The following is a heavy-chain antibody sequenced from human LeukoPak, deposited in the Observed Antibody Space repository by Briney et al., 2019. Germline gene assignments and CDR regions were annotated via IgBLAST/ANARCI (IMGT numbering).Heavy chain of an antibody. CDR3: AREPTIAVAGTDY. V-gene: IGHV3-7*01. Sequence: PGGSLRLSCAASGFTFSSYAMSWVRQAPGKGLEWVANIKQDGSEKYYVDSVKGRFTISRDNAKNSLYLQMNSLRAEDTAVYYCAREPTIAVAGTDYWGQGTLVTVSS. D-gene: IGHD6-19*01. CDR1: GFTFSSYA. J-gene: IGHJ4*02. CDR2: IKQDGSEK.